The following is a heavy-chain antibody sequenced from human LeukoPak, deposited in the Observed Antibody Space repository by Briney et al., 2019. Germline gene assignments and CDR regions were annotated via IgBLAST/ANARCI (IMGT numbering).Heavy chain of an antibody. CDR2: ISWNSGSI. Sequence: PGRSLRLSCGASGFTFDDYAMHWVRQAPGKGLEWVSGISWNSGSIGYADSVKGRFTISRDNAKNSLYLQMNSLRAEDTALYYCAKDFYGDYGMDVWGQGTTVTVSS. J-gene: IGHJ6*02. V-gene: IGHV3-9*01. CDR3: AKDFYGDYGMDV. D-gene: IGHD4-17*01. CDR1: GFTFDDYA.